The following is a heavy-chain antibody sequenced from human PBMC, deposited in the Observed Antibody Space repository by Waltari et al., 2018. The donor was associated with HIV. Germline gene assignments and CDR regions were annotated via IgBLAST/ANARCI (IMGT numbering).Heavy chain of an antibody. J-gene: IGHJ3*02. CDR1: GGPITSYY. V-gene: IGHV4-4*07. Sequence: QVQLQESGPGLVKSSETLSLTCTVSGGPITSYYWSWIRQPAGKGLEWIGRSYSSGSTSDIPSRKSRVTLSVDTSKKQIALNLTSGTAADTAVYSCARTSGTSTSCPKSDTFDIWGRGTMVTVSS. D-gene: IGHD2-2*01. CDR2: SYSSGST. CDR3: ARTSGTSTSCPKSDTFDI.